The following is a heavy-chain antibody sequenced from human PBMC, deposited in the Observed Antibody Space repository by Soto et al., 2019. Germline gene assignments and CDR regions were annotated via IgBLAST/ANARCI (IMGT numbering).Heavy chain of an antibody. CDR3: ARLHSSGWDFFDY. CDR1: GYTFTGYY. D-gene: IGHD6-19*01. J-gene: IGHJ4*02. V-gene: IGHV1-2*04. CDR2: INPNSGGT. Sequence: GASVKVSCKASGYTFTGYYMHWVRQAPGQGLEWMGWINPNSGGTNYAQKFQGWVTMTRDTSISTAYMELSRLRSDDTAVYYCARLHSSGWDFFDYWGQGTLVTVSS.